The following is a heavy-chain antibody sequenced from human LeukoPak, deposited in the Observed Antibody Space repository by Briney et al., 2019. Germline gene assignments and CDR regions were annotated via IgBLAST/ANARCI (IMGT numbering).Heavy chain of an antibody. CDR1: GFDFSSNW. CDR3: ASNGIVATIDFDY. D-gene: IGHD5-12*01. J-gene: IGHJ4*02. Sequence: GGSLRLSCAASGFDFSSNWMHWVRHAPGQGLVWVSRIKGDGISTNYADSVKGRFTISRDNSKNTLYLQMNSLRAEDTAVYYCASNGIVATIDFDYWGQGTLVTVSS. V-gene: IGHV3-74*01. CDR2: IKGDGIST.